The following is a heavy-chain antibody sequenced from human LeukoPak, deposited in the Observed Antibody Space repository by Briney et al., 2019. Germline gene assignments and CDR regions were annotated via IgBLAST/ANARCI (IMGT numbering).Heavy chain of an antibody. CDR1: GGSISSGGYY. CDR2: IYYSGST. D-gene: IGHD3-16*02. CDR3: ARDKVTFGGVVVDY. J-gene: IGHJ4*02. Sequence: SETLSLTCTVSGGSISSGGYYWSWIRQHPGKGLEWIGYIYYSGSTYYNPSLKSRVTISVDTSKNQFSLKLSSVTAADTAVYYCARDKVTFGGVVVDYWGQGTLVTVSS. V-gene: IGHV4-31*03.